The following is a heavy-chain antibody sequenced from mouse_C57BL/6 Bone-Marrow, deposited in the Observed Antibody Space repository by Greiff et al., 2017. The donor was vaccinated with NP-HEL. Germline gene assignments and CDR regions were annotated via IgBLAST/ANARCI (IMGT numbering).Heavy chain of an antibody. CDR3: ARDGYYVGLDY. CDR1: GYTFTSYW. J-gene: IGHJ2*01. CDR2: IDPSASYT. V-gene: IGHV1-69*01. Sequence: QVQLQQPGAELVMPGASVKLSCKASGYTFTSYWMHWVKQRPGQGLEWIGEIDPSASYTNYNQKFKGKSTLTVDKSSSTAYMQLSSLTSEDSAVYYCARDGYYVGLDYWGQGTTLTVSS. D-gene: IGHD2-3*01.